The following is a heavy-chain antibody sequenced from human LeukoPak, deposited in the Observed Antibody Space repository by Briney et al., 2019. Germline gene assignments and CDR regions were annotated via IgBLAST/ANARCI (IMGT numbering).Heavy chain of an antibody. D-gene: IGHD2-15*01. Sequence: SETLSLTCTVSGGSISSGGYYWIWIRQPPGKGLEWFGEINHSGSTNYNPSLKSRVTMSVDTSKNQFSLKLSSVTAADTAVYYCARGGECGSCDGFDMWGQGIMVTVSS. J-gene: IGHJ3*02. CDR3: ARGGECGSCDGFDM. CDR1: GGSISSGGYY. V-gene: IGHV4-39*07. CDR2: INHSGST.